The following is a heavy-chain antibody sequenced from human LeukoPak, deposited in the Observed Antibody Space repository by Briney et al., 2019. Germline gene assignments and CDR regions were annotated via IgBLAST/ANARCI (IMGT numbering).Heavy chain of an antibody. CDR2: ISSSGSTI. CDR3: AKDLFRIAARPYFDY. J-gene: IGHJ4*02. CDR1: GFTFSSYE. V-gene: IGHV3-48*03. Sequence: GGSLRLSCVASGFTFSSYEMNWVRQAPGKGLEWVSYISSSGSTIYYPDSVKGRFTISRDNAKNTLYLQMNSLRAEDTAVYYCAKDLFRIAARPYFDYWGQGTLVTVSS. D-gene: IGHD6-6*01.